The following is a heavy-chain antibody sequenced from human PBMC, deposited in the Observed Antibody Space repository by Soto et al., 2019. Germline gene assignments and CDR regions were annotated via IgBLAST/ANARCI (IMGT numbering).Heavy chain of an antibody. J-gene: IGHJ4*02. V-gene: IGHV3-73*02. CDR2: IRNKADSYAT. D-gene: IGHD2-21*01. Sequence: EVQLVESGGGLVQPGGSLKLSCAASGFSFSDSIVYWVRQASGRGLEWVGRIRNKADSYATAYAASLNGRFTISRDDSENIAYLHMNSLKIDDTSMYYCTSTNSYSIWGQGTLVTVSS. CDR1: GFSFSDSI. CDR3: TSTNSYSI.